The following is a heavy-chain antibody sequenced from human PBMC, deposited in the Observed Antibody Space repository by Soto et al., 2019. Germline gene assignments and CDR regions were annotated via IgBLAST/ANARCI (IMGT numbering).Heavy chain of an antibody. V-gene: IGHV4-34*01. J-gene: IGHJ6*02. CDR3: ARGGTYYDFWSGYYRRGDYYYYYGMDV. Sequence: SLTCAVYGGSFSGYYWSWIRQPPGKGLERIGEINHSGSTNYNPSLKSRVTITVDTSKNQCSLKLSSVTAADTAVYYCARGGTYYDFWSGYYRRGDYYYYYGMDVWGQGTTVTVSS. CDR2: INHSGST. D-gene: IGHD3-3*01. CDR1: GGSFSGYY.